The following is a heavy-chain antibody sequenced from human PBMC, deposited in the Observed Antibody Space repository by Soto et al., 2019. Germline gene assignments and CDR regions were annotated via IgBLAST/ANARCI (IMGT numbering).Heavy chain of an antibody. CDR3: ARVAVWMTTVLKFGY. CDR1: GGSISSGGYY. V-gene: IGHV4-31*03. Sequence: PSETLSLTCTVSGGSISSGGYYWSWIRQHPEKGLEWIGNIYYSGSTYYNPSLKSRVTISVDTSKNQFSLKLSSVTAADTAVYYCARVAVWMTTVLKFGYWGQGTLVTGSS. J-gene: IGHJ4*02. CDR2: IYYSGST. D-gene: IGHD4-4*01.